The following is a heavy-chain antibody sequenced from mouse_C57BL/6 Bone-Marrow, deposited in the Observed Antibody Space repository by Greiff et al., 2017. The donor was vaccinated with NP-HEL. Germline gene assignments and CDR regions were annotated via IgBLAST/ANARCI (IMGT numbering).Heavy chain of an antibody. CDR2: ISYDGSN. J-gene: IGHJ1*03. CDR3: ARGLGPYWYFDV. Sequence: EVKLMESGPGLVKPSQSLSLTCSVTGYSITSGYYWNWIRQFPGNKLEWMGYISYDGSNNYNPSLKNRISITRDTSKNQFFLKLNSVTTEDTATYYCARGLGPYWYFDVWGTGTTVTVSS. CDR1: GYSITSGYY. D-gene: IGHD3-3*01. V-gene: IGHV3-6*01.